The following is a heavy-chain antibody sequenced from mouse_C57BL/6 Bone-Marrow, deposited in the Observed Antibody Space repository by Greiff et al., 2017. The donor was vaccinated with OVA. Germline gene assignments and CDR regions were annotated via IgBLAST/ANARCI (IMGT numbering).Heavy chain of an antibody. D-gene: IGHD1-1*01. CDR1: GFTFSDYG. Sequence: EVHLVESGGGLVKPGGSLKLSCAASGFTFSDYGMHWVRQAPEKGLEWVAYISSGSSTIYYADTVKGRFTISRDNAKNTLFLQMTSLRSEDTAMYYCAGYGSSYVGYWGQGTTLTVSS. J-gene: IGHJ2*01. V-gene: IGHV5-17*01. CDR2: ISSGSSTI. CDR3: AGYGSSYVGY.